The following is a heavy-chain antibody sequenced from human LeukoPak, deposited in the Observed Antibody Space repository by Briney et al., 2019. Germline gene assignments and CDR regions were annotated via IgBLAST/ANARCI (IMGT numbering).Heavy chain of an antibody. J-gene: IGHJ5*01. CDR1: GFTFSSHA. CDR3: ARVHYDFWSGHYTGTFDF. D-gene: IGHD3-3*01. Sequence: RGSLRLSCAASGFTFSSHAMHWVRQAPGKGLEWVAVLSYDASNKYYADSVKGRFTTSRDNSKNTLYLQMNGLRPEDTAVYYCARVHYDFWSGHYTGTFDFWGQGTLVTVSS. V-gene: IGHV3-30*04. CDR2: LSYDASNK.